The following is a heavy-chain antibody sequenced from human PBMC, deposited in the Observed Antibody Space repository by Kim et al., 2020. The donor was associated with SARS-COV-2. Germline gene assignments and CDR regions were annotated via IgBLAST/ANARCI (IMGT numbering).Heavy chain of an antibody. CDR3: ARSLYCSSTSCFYGMDV. J-gene: IGHJ6*02. D-gene: IGHD2-2*01. V-gene: IGHV3-48*03. Sequence: VKGRFTISRDNAKSSLSLQMSSLRAEDTAVYYCARSLYCSSTSCFYGMDVWGQGTTVTVSS.